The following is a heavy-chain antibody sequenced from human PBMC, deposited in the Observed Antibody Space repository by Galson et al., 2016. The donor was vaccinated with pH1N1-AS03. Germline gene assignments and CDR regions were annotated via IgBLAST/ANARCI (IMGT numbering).Heavy chain of an antibody. Sequence: SLRLSCAASGFTFNTYGMFWVRQAPGKGLEWISYIGGGTDSIYYGDSVKGRFIVSRDNIRKSVYLQINTLRVEDTALDYRASRRWLQNEHYFDHWGQGVLVIVSA. D-gene: IGHD5-24*01. CDR3: ASRRWLQNEHYFDH. CDR1: GFTFNTYG. CDR2: IGGGTDSI. V-gene: IGHV3-48*04. J-gene: IGHJ4*01.